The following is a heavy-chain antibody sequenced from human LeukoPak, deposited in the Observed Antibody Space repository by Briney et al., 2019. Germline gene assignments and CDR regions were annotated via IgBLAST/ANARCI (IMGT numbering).Heavy chain of an antibody. V-gene: IGHV1-8*01. Sequence: ASVKVSCKASGYTFTSYDINWVRQATGQGLEWMGWMNPNSGNTGYAQKFQGRVTMTRNTSMSTAYMELSSLRSEDTAVYYCARGGEGLYYFDYWGQGTLVTVSS. J-gene: IGHJ4*02. D-gene: IGHD3-16*01. CDR2: MNPNSGNT. CDR1: GYTFTSYD. CDR3: ARGGEGLYYFDY.